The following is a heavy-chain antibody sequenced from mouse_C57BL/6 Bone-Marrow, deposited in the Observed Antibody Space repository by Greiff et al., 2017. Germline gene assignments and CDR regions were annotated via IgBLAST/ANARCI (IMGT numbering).Heavy chain of an antibody. D-gene: IGHD3-3*01. CDR3: ARQGPAWFAY. J-gene: IGHJ3*01. V-gene: IGHV1-81*01. CDR2: TYPRSGNT. CDR1: GYTFTSYG. Sequence: QVPLQQSGAELARPGASVKLSCKASGYTFTSYGISWVKQRTGQGLEWIGETYPRSGNTYYNEKFKGKATLTADKSSSTACMELRSLTSEDSAVYFCARQGPAWFAYWGQGTLVTVSA.